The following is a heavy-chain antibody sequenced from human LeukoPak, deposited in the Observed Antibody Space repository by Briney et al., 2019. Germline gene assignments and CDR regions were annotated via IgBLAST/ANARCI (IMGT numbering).Heavy chain of an antibody. D-gene: IGHD3-10*01. CDR2: IGTAGDT. V-gene: IGHV3-13*01. Sequence: GGSLRLSCAASGFTFSSYDMHWVRQATGKGPEWVSAIGTAGDTYYPGSVKGRFTISRENAKNSLYLQMNSLRAGDTAVYYCARATFLFWGSGPLGQNGMDVWGQGTTVTVSS. CDR1: GFTFSSYD. CDR3: ARATFLFWGSGPLGQNGMDV. J-gene: IGHJ6*02.